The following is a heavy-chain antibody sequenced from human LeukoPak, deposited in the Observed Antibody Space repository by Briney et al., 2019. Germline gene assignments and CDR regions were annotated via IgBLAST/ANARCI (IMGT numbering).Heavy chain of an antibody. CDR3: TRAPLRITIFGVVIFSGDY. CDR1: GFTFGDYA. Sequence: QTGGSLRLSCAATGFTFGDYAMSWVRQAPGKGLEWVGFIRSKAYGGTTEYAASVKGRFTISRDDSKSIAYLQMNSLKTEDTAVYYCTRAPLRITIFGVVIFSGDYWGQGTLVTVSS. V-gene: IGHV3-49*04. D-gene: IGHD3-3*01. J-gene: IGHJ4*02. CDR2: IRSKAYGGTT.